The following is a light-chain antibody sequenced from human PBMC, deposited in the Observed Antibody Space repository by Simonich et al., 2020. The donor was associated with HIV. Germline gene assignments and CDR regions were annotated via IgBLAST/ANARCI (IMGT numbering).Light chain of an antibody. CDR2: EVS. CDR3: NSYAGSNNLV. CDR1: SSDVGGYNY. V-gene: IGLV2-8*01. J-gene: IGLJ2*01. Sequence: QSALTQPASVSGSPGQSITISCTGTSSDVGGYNYVSWYQQLPGKAPKLMIYEVSKRPSGVPDRFSGSKSGNTASLTVSGLQAEDEADYYCNSYAGSNNLVFGGGTKLTVL.